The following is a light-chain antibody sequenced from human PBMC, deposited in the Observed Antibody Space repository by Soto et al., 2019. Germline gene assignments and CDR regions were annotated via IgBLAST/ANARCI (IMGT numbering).Light chain of an antibody. J-gene: IGKJ5*01. CDR1: QSVSFY. CDR3: QQRTNWQIT. CDR2: DAS. Sequence: EIVLTQSPATLSLSPGERATLSCRASQSVSFYLAWFQQKPGQAPRLLIYDASSRATGIPARFSGSGSGTDFTLTISSLEPEDFAVYYCQQRTNWQITFGQGTRLQIK. V-gene: IGKV3-11*01.